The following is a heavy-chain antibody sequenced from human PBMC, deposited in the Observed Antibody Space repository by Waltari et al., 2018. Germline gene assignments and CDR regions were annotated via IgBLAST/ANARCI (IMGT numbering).Heavy chain of an antibody. CDR1: GGTFSSYS. J-gene: IGHJ3*01. CDR2: SIPSVGTG. D-gene: IGHD5-12*01. CDR3: ARNLRGRDGYNSYAFDL. V-gene: IGHV1-69*19. Sequence: QVQLVQSGAEVKKSGSSVKVSCMASGGTFSSYSISWVRQAPGQGLEWMGGSIPSVGTGNYAQKCQGRVTISADQSANTVYMQLSSLRFEDTAVYYCARNLRGRDGYNSYAFDLWGHGTLVSVSS.